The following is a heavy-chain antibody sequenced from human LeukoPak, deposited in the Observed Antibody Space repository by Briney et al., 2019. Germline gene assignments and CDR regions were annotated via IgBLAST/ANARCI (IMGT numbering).Heavy chain of an antibody. CDR3: ARVGRSGWYYFDY. CDR1: GGTFSSYA. D-gene: IGHD6-19*01. CDR2: INPNSGGT. V-gene: IGHV1-2*02. Sequence: ASVKVSCKASGGTFSSYAISWVRQAPGQGLEWMGWINPNSGGTNYAQRFQGRVTMTRDTSISTAYMELSRLRSDDTAVYYCARVGRSGWYYFDYWGQGTLVTVSS. J-gene: IGHJ4*02.